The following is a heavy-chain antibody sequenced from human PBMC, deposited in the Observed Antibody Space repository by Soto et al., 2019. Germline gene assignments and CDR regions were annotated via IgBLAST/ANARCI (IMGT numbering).Heavy chain of an antibody. CDR3: GKYIPVEVDAILTFYI. J-gene: IGHJ3*02. CDR1: GYTFTGYY. V-gene: IGHV1-2*02. CDR2: INPNSGGT. Sequence: QVQLVQSGAEVKKPGASVKVSCKASGYTFTGYYMHWVRQAPGQGLEWMGWINPNSGGTNYAEKFQGRVTMTRDTANSTAYMELSKPRSEDTAVYYCGKYIPVEVDAILTFYIWGQGTMVTVSS. D-gene: IGHD2-8*01.